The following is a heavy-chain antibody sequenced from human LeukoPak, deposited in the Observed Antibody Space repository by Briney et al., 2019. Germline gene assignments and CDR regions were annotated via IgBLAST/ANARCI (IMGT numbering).Heavy chain of an antibody. CDR1: GFTFSGSA. Sequence: PGGSLRLSCAASGFTFSGSAMHWVRQASGKGLEWVGRIRSKANSYATAYAASVKGRFTISRDDSKNTAYLQMNSLKTEDTAVYYCALNESGNYDYWGQGTLVTVSS. J-gene: IGHJ4*02. V-gene: IGHV3-73*01. D-gene: IGHD1-26*01. CDR3: ALNESGNYDY. CDR2: IRSKANSYAT.